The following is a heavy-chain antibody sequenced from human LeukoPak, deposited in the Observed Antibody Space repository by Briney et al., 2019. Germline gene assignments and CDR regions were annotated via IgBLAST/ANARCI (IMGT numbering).Heavy chain of an antibody. CDR2: IYYSGST. J-gene: IGHJ5*02. D-gene: IGHD3-3*01. CDR1: GGSISSSSYY. V-gene: IGHV4-39*01. CDR3: ARHIDYDFWSGYNWFDP. Sequence: SETLSLTCTVSGGSISSSSYYWGWIRQPPGKGLEWIGSIYYSGSTYYNPSLKSRVTISVDTSKNQFSLKLSSVTAADTAVYYCARHIDYDFWSGYNWFDPWGQGTLVTVSS.